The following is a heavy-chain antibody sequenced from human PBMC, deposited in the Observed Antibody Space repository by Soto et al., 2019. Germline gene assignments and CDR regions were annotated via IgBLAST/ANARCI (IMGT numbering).Heavy chain of an antibody. J-gene: IGHJ5*02. CDR2: IYYSGST. CDR3: ARETTWGDIAARQSWFDP. D-gene: IGHD6-6*01. V-gene: IGHV4-31*03. Sequence: QVQLQESGPGLVKPSQTLSLTCTVSGGSISSGGYYWSWIRQHPGKGLEWIGYIYYSGSTYYNPSLKSRVTISVDTSKNQFSLKLSSVTAADTAVYYCARETTWGDIAARQSWFDPWGQGTLVTVSS. CDR1: GGSISSGGYY.